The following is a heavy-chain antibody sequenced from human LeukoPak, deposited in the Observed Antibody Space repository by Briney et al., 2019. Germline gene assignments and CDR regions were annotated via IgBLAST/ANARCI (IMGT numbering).Heavy chain of an antibody. D-gene: IGHD2-15*01. V-gene: IGHV1-18*01. CDR2: ISAYNGNT. J-gene: IGHJ4*02. CDR1: GYTFTSYG. Sequence: VASVKVSCKSSGYTFTSYGISWVRQAAGQGREWMGWISAYNGNTNYAQKLQGRVTMTTDTSTSTAYMELRSLRSDDTAVYYCARMVVAAPYYFDYWGQGTLVTVSS. CDR3: ARMVVAAPYYFDY.